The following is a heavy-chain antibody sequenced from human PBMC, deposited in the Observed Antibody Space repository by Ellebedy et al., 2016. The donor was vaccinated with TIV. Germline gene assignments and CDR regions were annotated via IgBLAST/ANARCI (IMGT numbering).Heavy chain of an antibody. Sequence: GESLKISCAASGLTFSSHAMSWVRQAPGKGLEWVSVSGDSTFYAVSVKGRFTISRDNSKNTLYLQMNSLRAEDTAVYYCAKDPHYGSGTRKYYYYYGMDVWGQGTTVTVSS. D-gene: IGHD3-10*01. CDR1: GLTFSSHA. J-gene: IGHJ6*02. CDR3: AKDPHYGSGTRKYYYYYGMDV. V-gene: IGHV3-23*01. CDR2: SGDST.